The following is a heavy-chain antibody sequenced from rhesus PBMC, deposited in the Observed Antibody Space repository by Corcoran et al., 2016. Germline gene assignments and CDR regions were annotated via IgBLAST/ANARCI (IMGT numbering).Heavy chain of an antibody. D-gene: IGHD6-25*01. CDR3: AKDRWRQLGYFDY. J-gene: IGHJ4*01. Sequence: EVQLVETGGGLVQPGGSLRLSCAASGFTFSSYAMQWVRQAPGKGLEWIAAINSGGGSTSYADSVKGRFTISRDNSKNTLSLQMNSLRAEDTAVYYCAKDRWRQLGYFDYWGQGVLVTVSS. CDR1: GFTFSSYA. V-gene: IGHV3-103*01. CDR2: INSGGGST.